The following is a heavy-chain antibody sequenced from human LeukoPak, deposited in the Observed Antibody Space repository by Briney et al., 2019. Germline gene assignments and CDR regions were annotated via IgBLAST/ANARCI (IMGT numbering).Heavy chain of an antibody. CDR2: IIPILGIA. V-gene: IGHV1-69*04. Sequence: SVKVSCKASGGTFSSYAISWVRQAPGQGLEWMGRIIPILGIANYAQKFQGRVTITADKSTSTAYMELSSLRSEDTAVYYCARDPLKEYQLLEADYWGQGTLVTVSS. CDR1: GGTFSSYA. D-gene: IGHD2-2*01. J-gene: IGHJ4*02. CDR3: ARDPLKEYQLLEADY.